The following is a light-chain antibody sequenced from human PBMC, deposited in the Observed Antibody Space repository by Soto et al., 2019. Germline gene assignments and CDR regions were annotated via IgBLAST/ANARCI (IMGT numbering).Light chain of an antibody. Sequence: HSALTQPASVSGSPGQSITISCTGTSSYVGGYNYVSWYQQHPGKAPKLMIYDVSNRPSGVSNRFSGSKSGNTASLTISGLQAEDEADYYCSSYTSSSTYVFGTGTKVTVL. CDR3: SSYTSSSTYV. CDR1: SSYVGGYNY. J-gene: IGLJ1*01. CDR2: DVS. V-gene: IGLV2-14*01.